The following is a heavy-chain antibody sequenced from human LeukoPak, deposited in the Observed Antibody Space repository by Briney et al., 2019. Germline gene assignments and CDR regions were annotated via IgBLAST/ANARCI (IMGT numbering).Heavy chain of an antibody. CDR3: ARVENYGDYYYYGMDV. CDR1: GGTFSSYA. J-gene: IGHJ6*02. D-gene: IGHD4-17*01. CDR2: IIPIFGTA. Sequence: SVKVSRKASGGTFSSYAISWVRQAPGQGLEWMGGIIPIFGTANYAQKFQGRVTITADESTSTAYMELSSLRSEDTAVYCCARVENYGDYYYYGMDVWGQGTTVTVSS. V-gene: IGHV1-69*13.